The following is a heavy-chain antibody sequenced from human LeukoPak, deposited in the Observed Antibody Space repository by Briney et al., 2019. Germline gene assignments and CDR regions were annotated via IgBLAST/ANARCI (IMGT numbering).Heavy chain of an antibody. Sequence: PSETLSLTCTVSGGSISSGSYYWSWIRQPAGKGLEWIGRIYTSGSTNYNPSLKSRVTISVDTSKNQFSLKLSSVTAADTAVYYCAREDGNSFIDYWGQGTLVTVSS. J-gene: IGHJ4*02. D-gene: IGHD4-23*01. CDR3: AREDGNSFIDY. CDR1: GGSISSGSYY. CDR2: IYTSGST. V-gene: IGHV4-61*02.